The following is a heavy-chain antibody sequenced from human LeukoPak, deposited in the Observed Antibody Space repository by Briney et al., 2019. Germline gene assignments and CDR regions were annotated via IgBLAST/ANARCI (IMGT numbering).Heavy chain of an antibody. CDR1: GFTFSNYA. CDR3: AKCTSGYDDYYYYGMDV. J-gene: IGHJ6*02. Sequence: PGGSLRLSCAASGFTFSNYAMSWVRQAPGKGLEWVSAVSGRDTSTYYTDSVKGRFTISRDNSKNTLYLQMNSLRAEDTAVYYCAKCTSGYDDYYYYGMDVWGQGTTVTVSS. CDR2: VSGRDTST. D-gene: IGHD3-3*01. V-gene: IGHV3-23*01.